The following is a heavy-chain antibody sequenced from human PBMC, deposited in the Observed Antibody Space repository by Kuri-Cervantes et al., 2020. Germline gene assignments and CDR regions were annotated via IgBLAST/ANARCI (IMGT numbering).Heavy chain of an antibody. CDR3: ATLYYFDY. V-gene: IGHV3-43D*04. CDR2: ISWDGGST. CDR1: GFNFDDYA. Sequence: GESLKISCVASGFNFDDYAMHWVRQAPGKGLEWVSLISWDGGSTYYADSVKGRLTISRDNSKNSLYLQMNSLRAEDTALYYCATLYYFDYWGQGTLVTVSS. J-gene: IGHJ4*02.